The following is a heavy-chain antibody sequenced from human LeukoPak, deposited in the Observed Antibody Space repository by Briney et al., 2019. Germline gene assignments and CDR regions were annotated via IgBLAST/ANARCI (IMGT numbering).Heavy chain of an antibody. CDR1: GYTFTAYY. CDR2: INPNSGGT. V-gene: IGHV1-2*02. Sequence: GASVKVSCTASGYTFTAYYVHWVRQAPGQGLQWMGWINPNSGGTTYAQNFQGRVAMTRDTSISTAYMELSRLISDDTAVYYCARDRGSNPGEWGQGTLVTVSS. D-gene: IGHD3-10*01. J-gene: IGHJ4*02. CDR3: ARDRGSNPGE.